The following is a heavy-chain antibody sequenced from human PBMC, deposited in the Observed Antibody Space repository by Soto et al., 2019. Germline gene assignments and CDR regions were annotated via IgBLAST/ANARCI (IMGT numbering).Heavy chain of an antibody. Sequence: QVRLLESGPEMVKPSGTLSLTCTVSGDSIRSDDSFWGWIRRPPGQGLEWVGTISHKGDTFYNPPLATRLPLSLAASNTHFSLRLTSVTAADAGVYFCARQVRGPIPHYGWLSPVTSWGQGTQVTVSS. V-gene: IGHV4-39*01. CDR2: ISHKGDT. CDR1: GDSIRSDDSF. D-gene: IGHD3-10*01. CDR3: ARQVRGPIPHYGWLSPVTS. J-gene: IGHJ5*02.